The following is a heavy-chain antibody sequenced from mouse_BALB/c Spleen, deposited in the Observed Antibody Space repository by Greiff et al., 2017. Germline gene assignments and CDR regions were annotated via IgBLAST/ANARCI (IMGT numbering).Heavy chain of an antibody. V-gene: IGHV5-17*02. CDR3: ARDSPTGDFDV. Sequence: EVQLVESGGGLVQPGGSRKLSCAASGFTFSSFGMHWVRQAPEKGLEWVAYISSGSSTIYYADTVKGRFTISRDNPKNTLFLQMTSLRSEDTAMYYCARDSPTGDFDVWGAGTTVTVSS. CDR2: ISSGSSTI. CDR1: GFTFSSFG. D-gene: IGHD1-1*02. J-gene: IGHJ1*01.